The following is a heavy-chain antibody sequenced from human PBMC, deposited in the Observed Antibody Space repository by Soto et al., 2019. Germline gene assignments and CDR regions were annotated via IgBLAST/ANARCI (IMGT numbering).Heavy chain of an antibody. V-gene: IGHV1-8*01. Sequence: ASVKVSCKASGYTFTSYDINWVRQATGQGLEWMGWMNPNSGNTGYAQKFQGRVTMTRNTSISTAYMELSSLRSEDTAVYYCARVGGLVVAVYYYYGMDVWGQGTTVTVSS. D-gene: IGHD2-15*01. CDR3: ARVGGLVVAVYYYYGMDV. CDR2: MNPNSGNT. CDR1: GYTFTSYD. J-gene: IGHJ6*02.